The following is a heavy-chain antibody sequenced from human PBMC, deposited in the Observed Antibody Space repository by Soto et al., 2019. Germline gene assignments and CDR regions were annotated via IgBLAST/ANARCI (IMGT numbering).Heavy chain of an antibody. V-gene: IGHV3-23*01. D-gene: IGHD2-2*01. CDR2: ISGSGGST. CDR1: GFTFSSYA. J-gene: IGHJ4*02. Sequence: GGSLRLSCAASGFTFSSYAMSWVRQAPGKGLEWVSAISGSGGSTYYADSVKGRFTISRDNSKNTLYLQMNSLRAEDTAVYYCASGYCSSTSCYEYSSGWYYFDYWGQGTLVTVSS. CDR3: ASGYCSSTSCYEYSSGWYYFDY.